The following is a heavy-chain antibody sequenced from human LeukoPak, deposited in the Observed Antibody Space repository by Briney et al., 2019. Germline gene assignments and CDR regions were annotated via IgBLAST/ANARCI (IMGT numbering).Heavy chain of an antibody. V-gene: IGHV4-59*01. Sequence: SETLSLTCTVSGGSISSYYWSWIRQPPGKGLEWIGYIYYSGSTNYNPSLKSRVTISVDTSKNQFSLKLSSVTAADTAVYYCAREHRYGYIGWFDPWGQGTLVTVSS. CDR1: GGSISSYY. J-gene: IGHJ5*02. CDR3: AREHRYGYIGWFDP. D-gene: IGHD5-18*01. CDR2: IYYSGST.